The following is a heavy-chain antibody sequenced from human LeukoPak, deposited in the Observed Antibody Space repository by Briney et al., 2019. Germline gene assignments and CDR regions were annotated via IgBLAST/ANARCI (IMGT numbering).Heavy chain of an antibody. J-gene: IGHJ4*02. CDR2: ISYDGSNK. CDR1: GFTFSSYA. Sequence: GGSLRLSCAASGFTFSSYAMHWVRQAPGKGLEWVAVISYDGSNKYYADSVKGRFTISRDNSKNTLYLQMNSPRAEDTAVYYCARSYSGSYPIDYWGQGTLVTVSS. CDR3: ARSYSGSYPIDY. V-gene: IGHV3-30-3*01. D-gene: IGHD1-26*01.